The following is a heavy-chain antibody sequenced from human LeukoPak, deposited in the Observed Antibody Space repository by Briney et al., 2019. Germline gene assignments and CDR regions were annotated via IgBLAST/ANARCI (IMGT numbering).Heavy chain of an antibody. CDR3: ARHVRGYSSSQDY. V-gene: IGHV4-38-2*01. CDR2: IYHSGST. Sequence: SETLSLTCAVSGYSISSDYYWGWIRQPPGKGLEWIGSIYHSGSTYYNPSLKSRVTISVDTSKNQFSLKLSSVTAADTAVYYCARHVRGYSSSQDYWGQGTLVTVSS. CDR1: GYSISSDYY. J-gene: IGHJ4*02. D-gene: IGHD5-18*01.